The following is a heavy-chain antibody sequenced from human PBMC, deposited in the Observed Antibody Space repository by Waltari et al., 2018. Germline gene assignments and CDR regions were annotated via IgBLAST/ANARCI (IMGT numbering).Heavy chain of an antibody. V-gene: IGHV1-8*03. D-gene: IGHD4-17*01. Sequence: QVQLMQSGAEVKKPGASVKVSCKASGYIFINYDINWVRRATGQGLEWIGWVNPNRGNAGYAQKFQGRVTITRNTSISTAYMELSSLRSEDTAVYFCARAYGDLDYWGQGTLITVSS. J-gene: IGHJ4*02. CDR2: VNPNRGNA. CDR3: ARAYGDLDY. CDR1: GYIFINYD.